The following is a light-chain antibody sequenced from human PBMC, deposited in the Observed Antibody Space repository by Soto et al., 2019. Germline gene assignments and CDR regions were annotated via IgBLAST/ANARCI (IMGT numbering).Light chain of an antibody. CDR2: EAT. Sequence: QSALTQPRSVSGSPGQSVTISCTGTSSDVGGYDFVSWYQHNQGKAPKVVIYEATKRPSGVSGRFSGSKSGNTASLTISGLQADDEAHYYCCSYGGFSTFVIFGGGTKVTVL. J-gene: IGLJ2*01. CDR1: SSDVGGYDF. CDR3: CSYGGFSTFVI. V-gene: IGLV2-11*01.